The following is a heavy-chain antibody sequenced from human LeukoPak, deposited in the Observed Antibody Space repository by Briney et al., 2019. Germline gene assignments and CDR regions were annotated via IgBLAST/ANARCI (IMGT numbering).Heavy chain of an antibody. CDR1: GFTFTTYA. CDR2: IIGSGGST. J-gene: IGHJ2*01. D-gene: IGHD3-22*01. V-gene: IGHV3-23*01. CDR3: ATAFYFDSSGPYWYFDL. Sequence: GCLRLSCAASGFTFTTYAMNWVRQAPGKGLEWVSVIIGSGGSTYYAHSVKGRFTISRDNSKNTLYLEVNSLRAEDTAVYYCATAFYFDSSGPYWYFDLWAVAPWSL.